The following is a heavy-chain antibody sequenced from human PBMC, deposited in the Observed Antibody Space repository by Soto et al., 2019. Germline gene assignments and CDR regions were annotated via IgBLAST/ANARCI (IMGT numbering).Heavy chain of an antibody. CDR1: GGSFSGYY. CDR3: ARSIQLWTPFDY. D-gene: IGHD5-18*01. J-gene: IGHJ4*02. CDR2: IIHSGNT. Sequence: QVQLQQWGAGLLKPSETLSLTCAVHGGSFSGYYWTWIRQPPGKGLEWIGEIIHSGNTKYNPSLERRLTISVDTSKNQFSLTLKSVTAADTAVYYCARSIQLWTPFDYWGQGALVTVSS. V-gene: IGHV4-34*12.